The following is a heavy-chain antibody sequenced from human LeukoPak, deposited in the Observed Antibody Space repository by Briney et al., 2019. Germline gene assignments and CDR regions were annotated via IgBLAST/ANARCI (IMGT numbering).Heavy chain of an antibody. CDR1: GFTFTTYG. Sequence: PGGSLRLSCEASGFTFTTYGMHWVRQVPGKGLEWVAFIRYDGSDKYYVDSVKGRFTISRDSARSTLYLQMNSLRAEDTAVYYCARPDGRGTQGVLDYWGQGTLVTVSS. V-gene: IGHV3-30*02. CDR2: IRYDGSDK. CDR3: ARPDGRGTQGVLDY. J-gene: IGHJ4*02. D-gene: IGHD1-14*01.